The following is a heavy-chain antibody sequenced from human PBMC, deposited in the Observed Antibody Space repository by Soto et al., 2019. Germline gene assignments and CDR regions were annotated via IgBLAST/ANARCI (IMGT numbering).Heavy chain of an antibody. Sequence: QVQLVQSGAEVKKPGASVKVSCKASGYTFTSYDINWVRQATGQGLEWMGWMNPNSGNTGYAQKFQGRVTMTRNTSKSTAYMELRSLRSEDTAVYYCARAGTVLVPAATDYWGQGTLVTVSS. CDR1: GYTFTSYD. V-gene: IGHV1-8*01. CDR2: MNPNSGNT. D-gene: IGHD2-2*01. J-gene: IGHJ4*02. CDR3: ARAGTVLVPAATDY.